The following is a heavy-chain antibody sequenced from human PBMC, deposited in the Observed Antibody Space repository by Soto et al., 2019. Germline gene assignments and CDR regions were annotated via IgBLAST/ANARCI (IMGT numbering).Heavy chain of an antibody. CDR1: GGSIRSYY. V-gene: IGHV4-59*12. CDR3: AREARFGGLFNDAFDI. D-gene: IGHD3-3*01. CDR2: VYYSGTT. Sequence: SETLSLTCTVSGGSIRSYYWSWIRQPPGKRLEWIGYVYYSGTTNFNPSLKSRVTMSVDTSKNQFSLKLSSVTAADTAVYFCAREARFGGLFNDAFDIWGQGTMVTVSS. J-gene: IGHJ3*02.